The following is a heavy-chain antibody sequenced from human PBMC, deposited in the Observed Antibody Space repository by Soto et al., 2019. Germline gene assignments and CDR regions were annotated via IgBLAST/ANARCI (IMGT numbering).Heavy chain of an antibody. V-gene: IGHV3-23*01. CDR2: ISGSGGST. Sequence: PGGSLRLSXAASGFTFSSYAMNWVRQAPGKGLEWVSAISGSGGSTYYADSVKGRFTISRDNSKNTLYLQMNSLRAEDTAVYYCARDTPSTTYYYDSSGYHSDYWGQGTLVTVSS. J-gene: IGHJ4*02. D-gene: IGHD3-22*01. CDR1: GFTFSSYA. CDR3: ARDTPSTTYYYDSSGYHSDY.